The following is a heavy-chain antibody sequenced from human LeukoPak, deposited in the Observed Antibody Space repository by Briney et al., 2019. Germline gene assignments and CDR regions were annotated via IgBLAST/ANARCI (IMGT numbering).Heavy chain of an antibody. CDR3: ARVRKSCLQFFFNY. CDR1: GFTLNSYN. D-gene: IGHD3-3*01. J-gene: IGHJ4*02. Sequence: GGSLRLSCAASGFTLNSYNMIWVRQAPGKGLEWVANIKQDGNEKYYVDSVKGRFSISRDNAQKSLYLQMSSLRVADTAVYYCARVRKSCLQFFFNYGGQEKLVTVSS. CDR2: IKQDGNEK. V-gene: IGHV3-7*01.